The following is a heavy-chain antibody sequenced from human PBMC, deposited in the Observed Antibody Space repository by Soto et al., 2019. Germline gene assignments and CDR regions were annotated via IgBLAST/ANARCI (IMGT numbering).Heavy chain of an antibody. CDR3: ARSLGYCSGGSCYSSYGNWFDP. CDR2: INHSGST. D-gene: IGHD2-15*01. V-gene: IGHV4-34*01. CDR1: GGSFSGYY. J-gene: IGHJ5*02. Sequence: SETLSLTCAVYGGSFSGYYWSWIRQPPGKGLEWIGEINHSGSTNYNPSLKSRVTISVDKSKNQFSLKLSSVTAADTAVYYCARSLGYCSGGSCYSSYGNWFDPWGQGTLVTVSS.